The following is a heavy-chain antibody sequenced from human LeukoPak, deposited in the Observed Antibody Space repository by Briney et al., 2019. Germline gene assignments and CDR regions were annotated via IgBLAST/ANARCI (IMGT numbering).Heavy chain of an antibody. D-gene: IGHD2-2*02. V-gene: IGHV3-30*02. Sequence: GGSLRLSCAASGFTFSSYGMHWVRQAPGKGLEWVAFIRYDGSNKYYADSVKGRFTISRDNSKNTLYLQMNSLRAEDTAVYYCAKDSGYCSSTSCYMDYWGQGTLVTVSS. CDR1: GFTFSSYG. CDR3: AKDSGYCSSTSCYMDY. J-gene: IGHJ4*02. CDR2: IRYDGSNK.